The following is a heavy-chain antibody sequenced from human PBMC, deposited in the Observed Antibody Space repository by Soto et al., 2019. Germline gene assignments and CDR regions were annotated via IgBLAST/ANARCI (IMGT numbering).Heavy chain of an antibody. CDR3: VYEYECGGVNYAHNFDY. CDR2: ISSSSSTI. CDR1: GFTFSSYS. D-gene: IGHD2-21*01. Sequence: PGGSLRLSCAASGFTFSSYSMNWVRQAPGKGLEWVSYISSSSSTIYYADSVKGRFTISRDNAKNSLYLQMNSLRAEDTAVYYCVYEYECGGVNYAHNFDYWGQGTLVTVSS. V-gene: IGHV3-48*01. J-gene: IGHJ4*02.